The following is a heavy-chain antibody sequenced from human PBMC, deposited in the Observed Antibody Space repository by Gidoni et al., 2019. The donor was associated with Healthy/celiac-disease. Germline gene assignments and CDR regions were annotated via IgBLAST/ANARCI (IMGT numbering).Heavy chain of an antibody. CDR1: GFTFSSYA. Sequence: EVQLLESGGGLVQPGGSLRLSCAASGFTFSSYAMSWVRQAPGKGLEWVAAISGSGGSTYYADSVKGRFTISRDNSKNTLYLQMNSLRAEDTTVYYCAKDRVFYYDSSGYIDYWGQGTLVTVSS. CDR2: ISGSGGST. J-gene: IGHJ4*02. D-gene: IGHD3-22*01. CDR3: AKDRVFYYDSSGYIDY. V-gene: IGHV3-23*01.